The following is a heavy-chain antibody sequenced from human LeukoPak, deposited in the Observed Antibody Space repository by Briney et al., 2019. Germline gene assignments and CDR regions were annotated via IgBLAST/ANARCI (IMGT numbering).Heavy chain of an antibody. J-gene: IGHJ3*02. CDR3: ARAYSSSWLSAFDI. D-gene: IGHD6-13*01. CDR1: GGSISSYY. Sequence: SETLSLTCTVSGGSISSYYWSWIRQPPGKGLEWIGYIDTSGSTNHNPSPKSQVTISSDTSKNQFSLKLSSVTAADTAVYYCARAYSSSWLSAFDIWGQGTMVTVSS. V-gene: IGHV4-4*09. CDR2: IDTSGST.